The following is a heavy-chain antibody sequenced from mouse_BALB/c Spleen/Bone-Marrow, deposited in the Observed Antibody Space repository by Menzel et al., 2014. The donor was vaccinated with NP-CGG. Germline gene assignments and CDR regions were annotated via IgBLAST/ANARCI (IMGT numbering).Heavy chain of an antibody. D-gene: IGHD1-1*01. CDR3: ARCPPIYGSRYPAWFAC. CDR1: GYSFTDYN. CDR2: IDPYNGGT. Sequence: VQLKHSGPELVKPGASVKVSCKASGYSFTDYNMYWVKQSHGKSLEWIGYIDPYNGGTSYNQKFKGKATLTVDKSSSTAFMHLNSLTSEDSAVYYCARCPPIYGSRYPAWFACWGQGTLVTVSA. V-gene: IGHV1S135*01. J-gene: IGHJ3*01.